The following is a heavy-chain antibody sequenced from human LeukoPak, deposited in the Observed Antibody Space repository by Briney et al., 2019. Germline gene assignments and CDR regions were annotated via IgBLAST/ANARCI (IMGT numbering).Heavy chain of an antibody. Sequence: PGGSLRLSCASSGFAFSDYEMNWVRQAPGKGLEWVSYISSSGSIIYYADSVKGRFTISRDNAKRSLFLQMNSLRVEDTAVYYCARTMWGLDYWGQGTLVTVSS. CDR1: GFAFSDYE. CDR3: ARTMWGLDY. J-gene: IGHJ4*02. CDR2: ISSSGSII. D-gene: IGHD7-27*01. V-gene: IGHV3-48*03.